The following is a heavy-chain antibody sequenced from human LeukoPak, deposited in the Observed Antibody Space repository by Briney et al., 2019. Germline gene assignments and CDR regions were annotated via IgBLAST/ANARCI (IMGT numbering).Heavy chain of an antibody. CDR2: IIPILGIA. CDR1: GSTFSNYA. CDR3: ARGGVAAPSNFDY. V-gene: IGHV1-69*04. D-gene: IGHD6-6*01. Sequence: SVKVSCKASGSTFSNYAISWVRQAPGQGLEWMGRIIPILGIANYAQNFQGRVTITADESTSTAYMELSSLRSEDTAVYYCARGGVAAPSNFDYWGQGTLVTVSS. J-gene: IGHJ4*02.